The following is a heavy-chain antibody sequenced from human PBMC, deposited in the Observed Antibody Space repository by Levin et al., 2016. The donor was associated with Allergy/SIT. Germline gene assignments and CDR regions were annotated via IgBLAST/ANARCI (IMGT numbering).Heavy chain of an antibody. CDR1: GFTFSSYG. V-gene: IGHV3-30*18. CDR2: ISYDGSNK. Sequence: GGSLRLSCAASGFTFSSYGMHWVRQAPGKGLEWVAVISYDGSNKYYADSVKGRFTISRDNSKNTLYLQMNSLRAEDTAVYYCAKDMRGTTVTRAFDYWGQGTLVTVSS. D-gene: IGHD4-17*01. J-gene: IGHJ4*02. CDR3: AKDMRGTTVTRAFDY.